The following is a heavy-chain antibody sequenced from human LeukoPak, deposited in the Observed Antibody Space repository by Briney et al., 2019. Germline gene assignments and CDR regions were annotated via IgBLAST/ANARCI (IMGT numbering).Heavy chain of an antibody. V-gene: IGHV4-59*01. D-gene: IGHD2-15*01. CDR1: GGSISSYY. CDR2: ISYSGST. J-gene: IGHJ4*02. Sequence: SETLSLTCTVSGGSISSYYWSWIRQPPEKGLEWIGYISYSGSTNYYPSLKSRVTISVDTSKNQFSLKLSSVTAADTAVYYCARGFCSGGTCYRTFFDYWGQGTLVTVSS. CDR3: ARGFCSGGTCYRTFFDY.